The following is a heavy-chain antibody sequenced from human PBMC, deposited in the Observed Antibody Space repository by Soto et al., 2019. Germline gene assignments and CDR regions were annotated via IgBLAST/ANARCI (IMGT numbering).Heavy chain of an antibody. CDR2: IVVGSGNT. D-gene: IGHD6-6*01. V-gene: IGHV1-58*01. J-gene: IGHJ6*02. Sequence: SVKVSCKASGFTFTSSAVQCVRQARGQRLEWIGWIVVGSGNTNYAQKFQERVTITRDMSTSTAYMELSSLRSEDTAVYYCAVSEYSSSPHPYYYGMDVWGQGTTVTVSS. CDR3: AVSEYSSSPHPYYYGMDV. CDR1: GFTFTSSA.